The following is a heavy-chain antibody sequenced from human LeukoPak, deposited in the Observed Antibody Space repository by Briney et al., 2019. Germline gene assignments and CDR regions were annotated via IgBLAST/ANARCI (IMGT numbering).Heavy chain of an antibody. V-gene: IGHV4-39*02. CDR3: AREGIVVVVAAATYSNWFDP. CDR1: GGPISSSSYY. CDR2: IYYSGST. D-gene: IGHD2-15*01. Sequence: SETLSLTCTVSGGPISSSSYYWGWIRQPPGKGLEWIGSIYYSGSTYFNPSLKSRVTISVDTSTNQFSLKLSSVTAADTAVYYSAREGIVVVVAAATYSNWFDPWGQGTLVTVSS. J-gene: IGHJ5*02.